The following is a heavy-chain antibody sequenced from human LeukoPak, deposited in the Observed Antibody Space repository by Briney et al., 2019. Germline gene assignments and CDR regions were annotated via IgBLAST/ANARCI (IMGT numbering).Heavy chain of an antibody. J-gene: IGHJ4*02. CDR1: GYTFTGYY. Sequence: ASVKVSCKASGYTFTGYYMHWVRQAPGHGLEWMGWINPNSGGSNYAQKFQGRVTMTRDTSISTAYMELSRLRSDDTAVYYCARDPYCSSTSCYGGEDYWGQGTLVTVSS. D-gene: IGHD2-2*01. CDR3: ARDPYCSSTSCYGGEDY. V-gene: IGHV1-2*02. CDR2: INPNSGGS.